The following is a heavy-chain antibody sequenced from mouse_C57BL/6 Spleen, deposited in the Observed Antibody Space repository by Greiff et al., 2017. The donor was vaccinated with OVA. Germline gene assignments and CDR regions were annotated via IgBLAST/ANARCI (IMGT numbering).Heavy chain of an antibody. V-gene: IGHV1-50*01. Sequence: QVQLQQPGAELVKPGASVKLSCKASGYTFTSYWMQWVKQRPGQGLEWIGEIDPSDSYTNYNQKFKGKAILTVDTSSSTAYMQLSSLTSEDSAVYYCARRDYGSSYGFAYWGQGTLVTVSA. D-gene: IGHD1-1*01. J-gene: IGHJ3*01. CDR3: ARRDYGSSYGFAY. CDR1: GYTFTSYW. CDR2: IDPSDSYT.